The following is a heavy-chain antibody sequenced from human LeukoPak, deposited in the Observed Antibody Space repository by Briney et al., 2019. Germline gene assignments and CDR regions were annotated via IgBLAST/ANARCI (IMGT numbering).Heavy chain of an antibody. CDR1: GFTFSSYS. Sequence: GGSLRLSRAASGFTFSSYSMNWVRQAPGKGLEWVSSISSSSSYIYYADSVKGRFTISRDNAKNSLYLQMNSLRAEDTAVYYCARDRAVDFWSGSDYWGQGTLVTVSS. CDR3: ARDRAVDFWSGSDY. D-gene: IGHD3-3*01. CDR2: ISSSSSYI. V-gene: IGHV3-21*01. J-gene: IGHJ4*02.